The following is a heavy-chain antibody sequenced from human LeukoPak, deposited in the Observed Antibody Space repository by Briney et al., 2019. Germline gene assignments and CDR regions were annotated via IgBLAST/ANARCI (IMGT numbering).Heavy chain of an antibody. CDR1: GFTFSSYE. V-gene: IGHV3-48*03. CDR3: ARVSGSGWHFDY. J-gene: IGHJ4*02. D-gene: IGHD6-19*01. Sequence: SGGSLRLSCAASGFTFSSYEMNWVRQAPGKGLEWVSFVSSSGVLIYYADSVKGRFTISRDNAKNSLYLQLSSLRVEDTAVYYCARVSGSGWHFDYWGQGSLVTVSS. CDR2: VSSSGVLI.